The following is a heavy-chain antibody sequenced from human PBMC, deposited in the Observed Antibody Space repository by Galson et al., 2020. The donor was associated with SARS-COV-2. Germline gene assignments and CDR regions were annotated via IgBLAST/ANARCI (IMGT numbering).Heavy chain of an antibody. V-gene: IGHV3-21*01. Sequence: GESLKISCAASGFPFSSYSMNWVRQAPGKGLEWVSSISAGSSYIHYADSVKGRFTISRDNAKNSLYLQMNSLRADDTAVYYCARVGGMATPPSKYFYRGFDVLGQGAP. CDR1: GFPFSSYS. CDR3: ARVGGMATPPSKYFYRGFDV. D-gene: IGHD3-16*01. CDR2: ISAGSSYI. J-gene: IGHJ6*02.